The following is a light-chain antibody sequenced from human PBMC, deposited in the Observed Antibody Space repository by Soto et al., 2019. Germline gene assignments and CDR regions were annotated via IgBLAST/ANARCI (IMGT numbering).Light chain of an antibody. CDR1: SSNIGAGYD. CDR2: VNI. CDR3: QSYESSLRVL. V-gene: IGLV1-40*01. Sequence: QSVLTQPPSVSGAPGQRVTISCTGDSSNIGAGYDVHWYQQLPGTAPKLLIYVNINRPSGVPDRFSASRSDSSASLAITGLQAEDEADYYCQSYESSLRVLFGGGTKVTVL. J-gene: IGLJ2*01.